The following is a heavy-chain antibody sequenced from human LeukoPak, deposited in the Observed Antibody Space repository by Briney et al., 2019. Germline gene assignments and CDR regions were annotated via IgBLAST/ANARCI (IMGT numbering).Heavy chain of an antibody. Sequence: SETLSLTCTVSGGSISSGGYYWSWIRQHPGKGLEWIGYIYYSGSTYYNPSLKSRVTISVDTSKNQFSLKLSSVTAADTAVYYCARGRGYCSGGSCYRDLNWFDPWGQGTLVTVSS. J-gene: IGHJ5*02. CDR2: IYYSGST. D-gene: IGHD2-15*01. CDR1: GGSISSGGYY. V-gene: IGHV4-31*03. CDR3: ARGRGYCSGGSCYRDLNWFDP.